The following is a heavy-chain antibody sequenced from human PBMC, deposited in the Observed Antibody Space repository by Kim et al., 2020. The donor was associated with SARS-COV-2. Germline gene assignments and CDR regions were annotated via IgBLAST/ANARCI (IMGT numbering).Heavy chain of an antibody. V-gene: IGHV3-30*18. Sequence: GGSLRLSCAASGLTFRNYGMHWVRQAPGKGLEWVADISYDGTIQYYGDSVEGRFTISRDNSKNTLYLQWNSLRVEDTAVYYCAKGPIAVVPGGKMWLDPWGQGTLVTVSS. J-gene: IGHJ5*02. CDR3: AKGPIAVVPGGKMWLDP. CDR1: GLTFRNYG. CDR2: ISYDGTIQ. D-gene: IGHD2-2*01.